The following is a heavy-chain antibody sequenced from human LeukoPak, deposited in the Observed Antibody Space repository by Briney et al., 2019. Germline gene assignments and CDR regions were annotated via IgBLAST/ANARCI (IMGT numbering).Heavy chain of an antibody. D-gene: IGHD2-2*01. Sequence: SETLSLTCTVSGVSISNAGYLWSWIRQPPGKGLEYIGYIYDSEGTYYNPSLKSRVTVSVDRSKNQFSLKVYSVSAADTAVYYCASGIAYYQRSKNAFDFWGQGTMVIVSS. J-gene: IGHJ3*01. CDR3: ASGIAYYQRSKNAFDF. V-gene: IGHV4-30-2*01. CDR2: IYDSEGT. CDR1: GVSISNAGYL.